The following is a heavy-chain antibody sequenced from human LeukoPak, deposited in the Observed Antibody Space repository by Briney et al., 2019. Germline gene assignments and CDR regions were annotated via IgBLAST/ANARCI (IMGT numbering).Heavy chain of an antibody. V-gene: IGHV4-59*12. CDR2: IYYSGST. CDR1: GGSISNYY. CDR3: ARDFTYYYDSSGFMNGDY. D-gene: IGHD3-22*01. J-gene: IGHJ4*02. Sequence: PSETLSLTCTVSGGSISNYYWSWIRQPPGKGLEWIGYIYYSGSTNYNPSLKSRVTISVDTSKNQFSLKLSSVTAADTAVYYCARDFTYYYDSSGFMNGDYWGQGTLVTVSS.